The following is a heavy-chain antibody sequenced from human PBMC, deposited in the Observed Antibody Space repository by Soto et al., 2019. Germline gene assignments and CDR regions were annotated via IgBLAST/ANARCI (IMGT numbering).Heavy chain of an antibody. V-gene: IGHV2-5*02. CDR1: GFSLSSTRMA. D-gene: IGHD6-19*01. CDR2: IYWDDDK. Sequence: QITLKESGPTLVKPTQTLTLTCTFSGFSLSSTRMAVGWIRQPPGKALEWLALIYWDDDKRYSPFLKSRLTITKDTSKNQMVLTMSNMDPVDTARYYCAHIVVAGLGYYFDYWGQGTLVTV. J-gene: IGHJ4*02. CDR3: AHIVVAGLGYYFDY.